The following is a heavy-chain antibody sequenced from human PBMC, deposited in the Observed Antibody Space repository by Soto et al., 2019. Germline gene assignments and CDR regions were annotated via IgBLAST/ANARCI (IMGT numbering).Heavy chain of an antibody. CDR1: GCTFTGYY. Sequence: ASVKVSCKASGCTFTGYYMHWVRQAPGQGLEWMGWINPNSGGTNYAQKFQGRVTMTRDTSISTAYMELSRLRSDDTAVYYCATGYCSSTSCFFDYCGQGTLVTV. CDR2: INPNSGGT. V-gene: IGHV1-2*02. J-gene: IGHJ4*02. CDR3: ATGYCSSTSCFFDY. D-gene: IGHD2-2*01.